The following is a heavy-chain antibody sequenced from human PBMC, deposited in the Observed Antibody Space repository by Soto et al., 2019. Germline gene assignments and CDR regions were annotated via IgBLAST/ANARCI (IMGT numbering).Heavy chain of an antibody. CDR3: ARDLAVAAFPRYYYGMDV. D-gene: IGHD6-19*01. V-gene: IGHV3-30-3*01. J-gene: IGHJ6*02. CDR2: ISYDGSNK. CDR1: GFTFSSCA. Sequence: GGSLRLSCAASGFTFSSCAMHWVRQAPGNGLEWVAVISYDGSNKYYADSVKGRFTISRDNSKNTLYLQMNSLRAEDTAVYYCARDLAVAAFPRYYYGMDVWGQGTTVTV.